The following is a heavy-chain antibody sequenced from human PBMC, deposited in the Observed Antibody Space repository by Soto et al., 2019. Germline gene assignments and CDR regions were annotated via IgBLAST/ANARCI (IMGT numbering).Heavy chain of an antibody. D-gene: IGHD3-22*01. CDR3: ERDLGGQIVDY. CDR1: GCTFISYG. J-gene: IGHJ4*02. CDR2: ISGYIGNT. V-gene: IGHV1-18*01. Sequence: QVQLVQSGAEVKKPGASVKVSCKASGCTFISYGISWVRQAPGQGLEWMGWISGYIGNTKYAQKLQGRVTMTTDKSTSKAYMGLRSQRADDTAVAYIERDLGGQIVDYWGQGTLVTVSS.